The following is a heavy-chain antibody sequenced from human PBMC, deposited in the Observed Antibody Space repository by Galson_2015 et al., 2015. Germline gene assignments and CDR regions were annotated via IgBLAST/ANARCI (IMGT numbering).Heavy chain of an antibody. D-gene: IGHD3-3*01. Sequence: SLRLSCAASGFTFSSYAMSWVRQAPGKGLEWVSAISGSLYSTYDADSVRGRFTISRDNSRNTLYLQMNSLRAEDTAVYYCAKGDLGSRALNWFDPWGQGTLVTVSS. CDR3: AKGDLGSRALNWFDP. V-gene: IGHV3-23*01. CDR2: ISGSLYST. J-gene: IGHJ5*02. CDR1: GFTFSSYA.